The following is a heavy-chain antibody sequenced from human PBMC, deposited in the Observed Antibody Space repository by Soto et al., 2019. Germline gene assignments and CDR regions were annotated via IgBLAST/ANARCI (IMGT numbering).Heavy chain of an antibody. CDR3: ARTGYYGSGSYHYYGMDV. Sequence: QVQLVQSGAEVKKPGASVKVSCKASGYTFTSYGISWVRQAPGQGLEWMGWISAYNGNTNYAQKLQGRVTMTTDTATRTAYMELRSLRSDDTAVYYCARTGYYGSGSYHYYGMDVWGQGTAVTVSS. D-gene: IGHD3-10*01. V-gene: IGHV1-18*01. J-gene: IGHJ6*02. CDR2: ISAYNGNT. CDR1: GYTFTSYG.